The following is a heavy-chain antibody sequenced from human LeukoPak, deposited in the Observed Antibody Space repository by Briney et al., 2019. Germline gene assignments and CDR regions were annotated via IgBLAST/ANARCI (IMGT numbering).Heavy chain of an antibody. V-gene: IGHV3-48*01. CDR2: IGIDSGNT. D-gene: IGHD5-24*01. CDR1: GFTFSGYS. J-gene: IGHJ4*02. Sequence: GGSLRLSCAASGFTFSGYSMNWVRQAPGKGLEWISYIGIDSGNTNYADSVKGRFTISGDKAKNSLYLQMNSLRVEDTAVYYCARDYKYAFDNWGQGTLVTVSS. CDR3: ARDYKYAFDN.